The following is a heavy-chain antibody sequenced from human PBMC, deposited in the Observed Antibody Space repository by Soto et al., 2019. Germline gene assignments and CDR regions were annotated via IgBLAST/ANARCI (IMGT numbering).Heavy chain of an antibody. Sequence: GGSLRLSCAASGFTFSSYGMHWVRQAPGKGLEWVAVIWYDGSNKYYADSVKGRFTISRDNSKNTLYLQMNSLRAEDTAVYYCAREPDYYDSSGYLGVLDYWGQGTLVTVSS. CDR3: AREPDYYDSSGYLGVLDY. CDR2: IWYDGSNK. J-gene: IGHJ4*02. D-gene: IGHD3-22*01. V-gene: IGHV3-33*01. CDR1: GFTFSSYG.